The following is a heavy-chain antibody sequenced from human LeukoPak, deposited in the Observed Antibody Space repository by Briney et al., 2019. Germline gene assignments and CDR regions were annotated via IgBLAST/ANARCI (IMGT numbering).Heavy chain of an antibody. V-gene: IGHV4-34*01. CDR2: IGYAGNTHTGST. CDR3: ARGFSGFWELDS. J-gene: IGHJ4*02. CDR1: GVSFSSYS. Sequence: PSETLSLTCDVSGVSFSSYSWNWIRQPPGKGLEWIAEIGYAGNTHTGSTSYSASLKSRVTISVDTPKNQFSLHLSSVTAADAGVYYCARGFSGFWELDSWGQGTLVTVSS. D-gene: IGHD1-1*01.